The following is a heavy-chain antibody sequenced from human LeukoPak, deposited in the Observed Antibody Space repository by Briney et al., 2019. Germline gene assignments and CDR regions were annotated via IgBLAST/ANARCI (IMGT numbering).Heavy chain of an antibody. CDR2: IYVAGST. J-gene: IGHJ6*02. CDR3: AKNLYCGGGSCYPSALGMDV. Sequence: GGSLRLSCAASGFTVSDNFMTWVRQAPGKGLEWVSVIYVAGSTYYADSVKGRFTVSRDNSKNTLFLQMNSLRAEDTAVYYCAKNLYCGGGSCYPSALGMDVWGQGTTVTVSS. D-gene: IGHD2-15*01. CDR1: GFTVSDNF. V-gene: IGHV3-53*01.